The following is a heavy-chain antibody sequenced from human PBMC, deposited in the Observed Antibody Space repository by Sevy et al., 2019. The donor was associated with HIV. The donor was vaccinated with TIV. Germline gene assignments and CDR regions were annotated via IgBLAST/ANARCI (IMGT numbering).Heavy chain of an antibody. CDR3: ARWSISIDY. V-gene: IGHV1-69*13. Sequence: ASVKVSCKASGGTFSSYIVSWVRQAPGQGLEWIGGITPVLGTTNYAHKFQGRVTITADESTSTVYMEMSRLKSEDTAVYYCARWSISIDYWGRGTLVTVSS. J-gene: IGHJ4*02. CDR2: ITPVLGTT. CDR1: GGTFSSYI.